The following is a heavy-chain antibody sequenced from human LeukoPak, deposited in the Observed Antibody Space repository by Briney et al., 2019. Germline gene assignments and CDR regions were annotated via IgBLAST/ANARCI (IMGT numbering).Heavy chain of an antibody. V-gene: IGHV1-2*02. CDR1: GYTFTSYA. D-gene: IGHD6-19*01. CDR2: INPNSGGT. Sequence: ASVKVSCKASGYTFTSYAMNWVRQAPGQGLEWMGWINPNSGGTNCAQKSQGRVTMTRDTSISTAYMELSRLRSDDTAVYYCARSIAVAGDAFDIWGQGTMVTVSS. J-gene: IGHJ3*02. CDR3: ARSIAVAGDAFDI.